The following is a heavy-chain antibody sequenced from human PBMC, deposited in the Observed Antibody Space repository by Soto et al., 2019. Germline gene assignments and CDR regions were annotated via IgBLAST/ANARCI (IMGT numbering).Heavy chain of an antibody. D-gene: IGHD3-22*01. V-gene: IGHV4-31*03. CDR3: ARYDNSGSHGVDI. J-gene: IGHJ3*02. CDR2: IFYSGST. Sequence: QVQLQESGPGLVKPSQTLSLTCTVSGGSISSGGYYWSWIRQHPGKVLEWIGYIFYSGSTYYNPSLKSRVTISVDTSKNQFSLKLSSVTAADTAVYYCARYDNSGSHGVDIWGQGTMVTVSS. CDR1: GGSISSGGYY.